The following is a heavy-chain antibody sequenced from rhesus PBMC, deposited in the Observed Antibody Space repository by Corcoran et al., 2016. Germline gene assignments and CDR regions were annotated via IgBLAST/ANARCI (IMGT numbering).Heavy chain of an antibody. CDR2: IYSNRENN. J-gene: IGHJ4*01. CDR1: GGSISGYSY. V-gene: IGHV4-73*01. CDR3: ARSYEYDISSRYLFDY. Sequence: QVQLQQWGEGLVKPSETLSLTCAVSGGSISGYSYWSLIRQPPGQGLEGSGYIYSNRENNNYNPSLKHRVTISKATSKNQFSLQLSSVTAAATAVYYYARSYEYDISSRYLFDYWGQGVLVTVSS. D-gene: IGHD3-40*01.